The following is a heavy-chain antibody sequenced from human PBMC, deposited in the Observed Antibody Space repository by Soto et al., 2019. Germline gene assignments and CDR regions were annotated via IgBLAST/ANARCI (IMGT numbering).Heavy chain of an antibody. V-gene: IGHV4-31*03. Sequence: SETLSLTCTVSGGSISSGGYYWSWIRQHPGKGLEWIGYIYYSGSTYYNPSLKSRVTISVDTSKNQFSLKLSSVTAADTAVYYCTNGDYQTFDYWGQGTLVTVSS. CDR2: IYYSGST. D-gene: IGHD4-17*01. CDR3: TNGDYQTFDY. J-gene: IGHJ4*02. CDR1: GGSISSGGYY.